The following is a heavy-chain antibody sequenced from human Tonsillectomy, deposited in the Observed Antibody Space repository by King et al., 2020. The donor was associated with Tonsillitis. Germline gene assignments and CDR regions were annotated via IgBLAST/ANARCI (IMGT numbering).Heavy chain of an antibody. CDR2: ISAYNGDR. D-gene: IGHD3-16*02. J-gene: IGHJ4*02. Sequence: VQLVESGVEVKKPGASVKVSCKASGYTFSSYGITWVRQAPGQGLEWMGWISAYNGDRNYAQNLRGRVIMTTDTSTSTAYVELRSLRSDDTAVYYCAKDSSHNYEYVWGSYRFIDYWGQGTLVTVSS. CDR3: AKDSSHNYEYVWGSYRFIDY. V-gene: IGHV1-18*01. CDR1: GYTFSSYG.